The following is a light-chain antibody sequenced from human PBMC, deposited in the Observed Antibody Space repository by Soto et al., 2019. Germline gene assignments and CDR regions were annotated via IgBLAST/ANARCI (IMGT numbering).Light chain of an antibody. CDR2: DAS. V-gene: IGKV3-11*01. Sequence: EIVLKQSPATLSLSPGGRAPLSCRASQSVSSYLAWYQQKPGQAPRLLIYDASNRATGIPGRFSGSGSGTDFTLTISSLEPEDFAVYYCQQRSNWPPITFGQGTRLEIK. CDR3: QQRSNWPPIT. J-gene: IGKJ5*01. CDR1: QSVSSY.